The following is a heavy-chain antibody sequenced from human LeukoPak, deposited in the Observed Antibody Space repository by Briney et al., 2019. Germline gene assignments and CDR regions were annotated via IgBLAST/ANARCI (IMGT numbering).Heavy chain of an antibody. Sequence: GGSLRLSCAASGFTFSSYWMHWVRQAPGKGLVWVSRIYSDGSSTSYADSVKGRFTISRDNAKNTLYLQMNSLRAEDTAVYYCARTVGYCSGGSCYTFNYWGQGTLVTVSS. J-gene: IGHJ4*02. D-gene: IGHD2-15*01. V-gene: IGHV3-74*01. CDR2: IYSDGSST. CDR1: GFTFSSYW. CDR3: ARTVGYCSGGSCYTFNY.